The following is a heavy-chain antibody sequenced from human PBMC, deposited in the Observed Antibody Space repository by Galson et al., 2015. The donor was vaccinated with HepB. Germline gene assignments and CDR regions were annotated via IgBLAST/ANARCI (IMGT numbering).Heavy chain of an antibody. CDR3: ARDEAYYDFDY. J-gene: IGHJ4*02. CDR1: GYTFTSYY. V-gene: IGHV1-46*01. D-gene: IGHD3-3*01. CDR2: INPSGGST. Sequence: QSGAEVKKPGESLKVSCKASGYTFTSYYMHWVRQAPGQGLEWMGIINPSGGSTSYAQKFQGRVTMTRDTSTSTVYMELSSLRSEDTAVYYCARDEAYYDFDYWGQGTLVTVSS.